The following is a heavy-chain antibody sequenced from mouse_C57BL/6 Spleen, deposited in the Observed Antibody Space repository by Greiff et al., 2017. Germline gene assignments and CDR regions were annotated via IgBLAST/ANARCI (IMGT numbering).Heavy chain of an antibody. Sequence: EVQGVESGGDLVKPGGSLKLSCAASGFTFSSYGMSWVRQTPDKRLEWVATISSGGSYTYYPDSVKGRFTISRDNAKNTLYLQMSSLKSEDTAMYYCARQGDSSGPFAYWGQGTLVTVSA. CDR3: ARQGDSSGPFAY. CDR1: GFTFSSYG. J-gene: IGHJ3*01. CDR2: ISSGGSYT. V-gene: IGHV5-6*01. D-gene: IGHD3-2*02.